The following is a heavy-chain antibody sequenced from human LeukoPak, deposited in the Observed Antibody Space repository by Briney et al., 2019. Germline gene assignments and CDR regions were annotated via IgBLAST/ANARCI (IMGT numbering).Heavy chain of an antibody. V-gene: IGHV3-30*18. CDR3: AKGDAFDI. CDR2: ISYDGSNK. CDR1: GFTFSSYG. J-gene: IGHJ3*02. Sequence: GGSLRLSCAASGFTFSSYGMHWVRQAPGKGLEWVAVISYDGSNKYYADSVKGRFTISRDNSKNTLYLQMNSLRAEDTAVYYCAKGDAFDIWGQGTMVTVSS.